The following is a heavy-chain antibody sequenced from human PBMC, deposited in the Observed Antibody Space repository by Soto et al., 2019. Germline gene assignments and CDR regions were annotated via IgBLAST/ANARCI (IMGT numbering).Heavy chain of an antibody. Sequence: QVQLQGSGPGLVRPSETLSLTCTVSGASISTNHHNWAWVRQPPGKGLEWMGNIHYRGDTYFNPSLGGRLSMSVDTSKNQFSLKLTSVTAADTAVYYCARLPTGYPNWFDPWGQGTLVTVSS. J-gene: IGHJ5*02. CDR1: GASISTNHHN. CDR3: ARLPTGYPNWFDP. D-gene: IGHD3-9*01. CDR2: IHYRGDT. V-gene: IGHV4-39*01.